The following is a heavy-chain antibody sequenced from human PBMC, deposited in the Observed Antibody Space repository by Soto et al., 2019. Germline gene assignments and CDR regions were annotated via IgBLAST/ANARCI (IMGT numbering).Heavy chain of an antibody. Sequence: EVQLVESGGGLVQPGGSLRLSCAASGFTFSSYEMNWVRQAPGKGLEWVSYISSSGSTIYYADSVKGRFTISRDNAKNSLYLQMNSLRAEDTAVYYCARDRIAARPSYYYYGMDVWGQGTTVTVSS. V-gene: IGHV3-48*03. J-gene: IGHJ6*02. CDR1: GFTFSSYE. D-gene: IGHD6-6*01. CDR2: ISSSGSTI. CDR3: ARDRIAARPSYYYYGMDV.